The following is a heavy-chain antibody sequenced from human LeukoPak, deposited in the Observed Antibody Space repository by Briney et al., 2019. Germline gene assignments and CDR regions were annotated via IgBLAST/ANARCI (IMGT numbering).Heavy chain of an antibody. J-gene: IGHJ4*02. D-gene: IGHD3-22*01. CDR3: ARDRHSSVDY. V-gene: IGHV3-21*01. CDR2: ISSSSSYI. CDR1: GFTFSSYS. Sequence: GGSLRLSCAASGFTFSSYSMNWVRQAPGKGLEWVSSISSSSSYIYYPDSVKGRFTISRDNAKNSLYLQLISLRAEDTAVYYCARDRHSSVDYWGQGALVTVSS.